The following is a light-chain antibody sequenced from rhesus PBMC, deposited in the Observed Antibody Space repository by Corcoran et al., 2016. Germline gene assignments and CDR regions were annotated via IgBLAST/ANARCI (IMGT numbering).Light chain of an antibody. J-gene: IGKJ1*01. Sequence: EIVMTQSPATLSLSPGERATLSCRASQSVSSSLAWYQQKPGQAPKVLIYGASSRATGIPDRFSGRWSGTEVTLPISGLEPEDVGVYYCQQGYSWPWTFGQGTKVEIK. CDR2: GAS. CDR1: QSVSSS. CDR3: QQGYSWPWT. V-gene: IGKV3-24*03.